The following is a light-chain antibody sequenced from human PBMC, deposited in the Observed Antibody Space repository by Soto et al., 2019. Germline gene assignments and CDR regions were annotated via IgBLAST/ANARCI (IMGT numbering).Light chain of an antibody. CDR1: QGISSY. CDR2: AAS. V-gene: IGKV1-8*01. CDR3: QQYYSYPQT. J-gene: IGKJ3*01. Sequence: IRMTQSPSSFSASTGDRVTITCRASQGISSYLAWYQQKPGKAPKLLIYAASTLQSGVPSRFSGSGSGTDFTLTISCLQSEDLATYYCQQYYSYPQTFGPGTKVDIK.